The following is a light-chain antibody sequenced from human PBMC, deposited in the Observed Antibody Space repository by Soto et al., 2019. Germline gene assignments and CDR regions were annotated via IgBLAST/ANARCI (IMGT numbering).Light chain of an antibody. J-gene: IGKJ4*01. CDR2: GAS. Sequence: EIVLTQSPGTLSLSPGETATLSCRASQSVSSFYLAWYQQKPGQAPRLLIYGASSRASRIPDRFSGSESGTDFTLTISRLEPEDFAVYYCQQYSRSLFTFGGGTKVEIK. V-gene: IGKV3-20*01. CDR3: QQYSRSLFT. CDR1: QSVSSFY.